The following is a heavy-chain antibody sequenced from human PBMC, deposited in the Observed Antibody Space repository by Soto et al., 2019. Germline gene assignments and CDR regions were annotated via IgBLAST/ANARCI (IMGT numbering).Heavy chain of an antibody. D-gene: IGHD3-22*01. Sequence: ASVKVSCKASGYTFTSYYMHWVRQAPGQGLEWMGIINPSGGSTSYAQKFQGRVTMTRDTSTSTVYMDLQMNSLRVEDTAVYYCAKNFDSSGDLFYFDYWGQGTLVTVSS. CDR3: AKNFDSSGDLFYFDY. J-gene: IGHJ4*02. CDR1: GYTFTSYY. CDR2: INPSGGST. V-gene: IGHV1-46*01.